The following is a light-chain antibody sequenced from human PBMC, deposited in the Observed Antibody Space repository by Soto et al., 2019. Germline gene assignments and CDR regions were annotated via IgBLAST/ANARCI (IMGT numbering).Light chain of an antibody. CDR2: EVT. J-gene: IGLJ2*01. V-gene: IGLV2-14*01. CDR3: SSYTTSSTRI. Sequence: QSALTQPASVSGSPGQSITISCTGTSSDVGSYNYVSWYQQHPGKAPKLLIYEVTNRPFGISNRFSGSKSGNTASLTIAGLRTEDEADYYCSSYTTSSTRIFGGGTKVTVL. CDR1: SSDVGSYNY.